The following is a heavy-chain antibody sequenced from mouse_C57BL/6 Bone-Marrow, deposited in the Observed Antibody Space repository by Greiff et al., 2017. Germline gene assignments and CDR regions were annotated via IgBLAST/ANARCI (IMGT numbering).Heavy chain of an antibody. CDR3: VRKGIYYYGSSPYYAMDY. Sequence: EVQGVESGGGLVQPKGSLKLSCAASGFSFNTYAMNWVRQAPGKGLEWVARIRSKSNNYATYYADSVKDRFTISRDDSESMLYLQMNNLKTEDTAMYYCVRKGIYYYGSSPYYAMDYWGQGTSVTVSS. J-gene: IGHJ4*01. V-gene: IGHV10-1*01. D-gene: IGHD1-1*01. CDR1: GFSFNTYA. CDR2: IRSKSNNYAT.